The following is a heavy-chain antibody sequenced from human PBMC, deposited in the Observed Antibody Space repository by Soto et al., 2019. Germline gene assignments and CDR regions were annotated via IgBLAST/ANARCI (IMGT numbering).Heavy chain of an antibody. Sequence: GGSLRLSCAASGFTVSSNYMSWVRQAPGKGLEWVSVIYSGGSTYYADSVKGRFTISRDNSKNTLYLQMNSLRAEDTAVYYCARVDSSSFDFGIFYFDYWGQGTLVTVSS. V-gene: IGHV3-53*01. CDR2: IYSGGST. CDR1: GFTVSSNY. CDR3: ARVDSSSFDFGIFYFDY. J-gene: IGHJ4*02. D-gene: IGHD6-6*01.